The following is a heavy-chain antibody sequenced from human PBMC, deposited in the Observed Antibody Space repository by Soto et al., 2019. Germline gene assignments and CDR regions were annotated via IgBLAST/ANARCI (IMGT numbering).Heavy chain of an antibody. V-gene: IGHV4-4*02. CDR2: IYHSGST. J-gene: IGHJ4*02. Sequence: QVQLQESGPGLVKPSGTLSLTCAVSGGSISSSNWWSWVRQPPGKGLEWIGEIYHSGSTNYNPSPKSRVPTRVDKSKNPSSLKLSAVTAADTAVYYCAGGEVVTDFWGQGTLVTVSA. CDR3: AGGEVVTDF. CDR1: GGSISSSNW. D-gene: IGHD2-15*01.